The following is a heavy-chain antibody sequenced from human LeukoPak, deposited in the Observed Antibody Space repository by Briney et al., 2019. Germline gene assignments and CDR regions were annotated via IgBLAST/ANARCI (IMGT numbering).Heavy chain of an antibody. V-gene: IGHV6-1*01. CDR2: TYYRSRWGN. CDR1: GDSVSSNSAT. D-gene: IGHD3-10*01. CDR3: VRDSDDYYWALDF. J-gene: IGHJ4*02. Sequence: SQTLSLTCAISGDSVSSNSATWNWVRQSPSRGLEWLGRTYYRSRWGNGYAISVKGRITINPDTSRNQFSLQLNSVTPEDTAVYYCVRDSDDYYWALDFWGLGTPVTVSS.